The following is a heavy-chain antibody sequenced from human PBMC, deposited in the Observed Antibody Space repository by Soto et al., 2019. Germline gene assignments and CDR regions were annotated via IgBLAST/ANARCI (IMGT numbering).Heavy chain of an antibody. CDR3: ATPYYFNH. V-gene: IGHV3-21*06. CDR1: GFMFSAYA. D-gene: IGHD3-16*01. Sequence: GGSLRLSCAASGFMFSAYAMNWVRQAPGKGLEWLSSISDDSSYIDYADSLRGRFTVSRDNARNSLYLQIDSLGVEDTAVYYCATPYYFNHWGPGTLVTV. J-gene: IGHJ1*01. CDR2: ISDDSSYI.